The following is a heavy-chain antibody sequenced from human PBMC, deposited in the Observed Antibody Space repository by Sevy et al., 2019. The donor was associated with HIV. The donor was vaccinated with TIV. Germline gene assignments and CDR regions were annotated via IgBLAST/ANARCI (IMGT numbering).Heavy chain of an antibody. CDR2: INHSGST. CDR1: GGSFSGYY. J-gene: IGHJ5*02. CDR3: ARSGYSGAQADP. Sequence: SETLSLACAVYGGSFSGYYWSWIRRPPGKGLEWIGEINHSGSTNDNPSLKSRVTISVDTSKNQFSLKLSSVTAADTAVYYCARSGYSGAQADPWGQGTLVTVSS. V-gene: IGHV4-34*01. D-gene: IGHD1-26*01.